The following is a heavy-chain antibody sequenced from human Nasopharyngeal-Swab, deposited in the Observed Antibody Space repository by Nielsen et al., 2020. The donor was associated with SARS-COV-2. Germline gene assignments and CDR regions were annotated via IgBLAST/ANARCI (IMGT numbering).Heavy chain of an antibody. D-gene: IGHD3-3*01. CDR1: GYTFTTYY. CDR3: ARLSNYDFWSGYYAYMDV. J-gene: IGHJ6*03. V-gene: IGHV1-46*01. CDR2: INPSGGGT. Sequence: ASVKVSCKASGYTFTTYYIHWVRQAPGQGLEWMGIINPSGGGTNYAQKFKGRVTMTRNTSISTAYMELSSLRSEDTAVYYCARLSNYDFWSGYYAYMDVWGKGTTVTVSS.